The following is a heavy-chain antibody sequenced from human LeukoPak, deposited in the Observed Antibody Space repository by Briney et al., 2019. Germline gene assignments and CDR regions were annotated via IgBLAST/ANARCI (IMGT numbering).Heavy chain of an antibody. D-gene: IGHD5-24*01. CDR1: GFSISSYW. Sequence: PSGTLRLSCAASGFSISSYWMSWVRQAPGQGLEWVGNIKIDGSEKYYVNPVNGRFTSSRDNAKKSLYLQMNSLRAEDTAVDYCARAESGWLEPYYFDYWGQGSLVTVSS. V-gene: IGHV3-7*01. CDR3: ARAESGWLEPYYFDY. CDR2: IKIDGSEK. J-gene: IGHJ4*02.